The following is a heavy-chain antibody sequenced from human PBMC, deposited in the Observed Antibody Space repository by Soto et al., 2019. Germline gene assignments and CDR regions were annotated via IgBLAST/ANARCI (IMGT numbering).Heavy chain of an antibody. Sequence: GGSLRLSCGASGLIFSNAWMNWVRQAPGKGLEWVGCIKNKIDGGTTDYAAPVKGRFTISRDDSKSTLYLQMSSLKTENTAVYYCATVGSIATSGAPFDHWGQGTLVTVSS. J-gene: IGHJ4*02. CDR1: GLIFSNAW. CDR3: ATVGSIATSGAPFDH. D-gene: IGHD6-13*01. V-gene: IGHV3-15*07. CDR2: IKNKIDGGTT.